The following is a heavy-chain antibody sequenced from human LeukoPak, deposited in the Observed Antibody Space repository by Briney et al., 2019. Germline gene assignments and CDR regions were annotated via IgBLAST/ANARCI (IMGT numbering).Heavy chain of an antibody. CDR2: VYYSGST. J-gene: IGHJ4*02. Sequence: PSETLSLTCSVSGGSFTGTTYYWAWIRQPPGKGLEWIESVYYSGSTSYSPSLKSRVTISVDTSKNQFSLRLTSVTAADTSVYYCARNVSAGYFDYWGQGTLVTVSS. D-gene: IGHD2-8*01. V-gene: IGHV4-39*01. CDR1: GGSFTGTTYY. CDR3: ARNVSAGYFDY.